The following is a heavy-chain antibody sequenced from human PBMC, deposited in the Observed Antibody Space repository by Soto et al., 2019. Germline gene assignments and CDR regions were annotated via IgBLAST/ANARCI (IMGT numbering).Heavy chain of an antibody. J-gene: IGHJ5*01. CDR1: GGSISSSSYY. Sequence: PSETLSLTCTVSGGSISSSSYYWGWIRQPPGKGLEWIGSIYYSGSTYYNPSLKSRVTISVDTSKNQFSLKLSSVTAADTAVYYCASSYYDFWSGYSLPNLFDSWGQGSLVTVSS. CDR3: ASSYYDFWSGYSLPNLFDS. CDR2: IYYSGST. V-gene: IGHV4-39*01. D-gene: IGHD3-3*01.